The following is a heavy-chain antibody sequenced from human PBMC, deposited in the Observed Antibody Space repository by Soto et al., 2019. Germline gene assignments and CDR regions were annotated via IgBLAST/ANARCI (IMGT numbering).Heavy chain of an antibody. Sequence: TLSLTCTVSGGSISSSSYYWGWIRQPPGKGLEWIGSIYYSGSTYYNPSLKSRVTISVDTSKNQFSLKLSSVTAADTAVYYCARSTQWLANWFDPWGQGTLVTVSS. J-gene: IGHJ5*02. V-gene: IGHV4-39*01. CDR2: IYYSGST. CDR1: GGSISSSSYY. CDR3: ARSTQWLANWFDP. D-gene: IGHD6-19*01.